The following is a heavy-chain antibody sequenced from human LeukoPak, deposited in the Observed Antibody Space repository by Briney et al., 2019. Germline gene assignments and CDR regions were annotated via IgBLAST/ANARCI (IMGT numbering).Heavy chain of an antibody. V-gene: IGHV1-18*01. CDR1: GGTFSSYA. CDR2: ISAYNGNT. CDR3: ARDRQRVVVVAATPNWFDP. D-gene: IGHD2-15*01. Sequence: ASVKVSCKASGGTFSSYAISWVRQAPGQGLEWMGWISAYNGNTNYAQKLQGRVTMTTDISTSTAYMELRSLRSDDTAVYYCARDRQRVVVVAATPNWFDPWGQGTLVTVSS. J-gene: IGHJ5*02.